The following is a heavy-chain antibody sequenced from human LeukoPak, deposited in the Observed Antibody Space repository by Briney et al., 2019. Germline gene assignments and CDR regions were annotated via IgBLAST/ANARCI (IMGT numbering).Heavy chain of an antibody. Sequence: PSETLSLTCTVSGGSISSSSYYWGWIRQPPGKGLEWIGSIYYSGSTYYNPSLKSRVTISVDTSKNQFSLKLSSVTAADTAVYYCATLEGIARVIDYWGQGTLVTVSS. D-gene: IGHD6-13*01. V-gene: IGHV4-39*07. J-gene: IGHJ4*02. CDR3: ATLEGIARVIDY. CDR1: GGSISSSSYY. CDR2: IYYSGST.